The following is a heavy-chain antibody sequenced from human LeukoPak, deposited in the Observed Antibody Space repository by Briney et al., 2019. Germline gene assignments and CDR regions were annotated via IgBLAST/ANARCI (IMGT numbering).Heavy chain of an antibody. D-gene: IGHD3-10*01. CDR3: ARALDYGSGST. J-gene: IGHJ5*02. Sequence: ASVKVSCKASGGTFSSYAISWVRQAPGQGLEWMGGIIPIFGTANYAQKFQGRVTITADESTSTAYMELSSLRSEDTAVYYCARALDYGSGSTWGQGTLSPSPQ. V-gene: IGHV1-69*13. CDR1: GGTFSSYA. CDR2: IIPIFGTA.